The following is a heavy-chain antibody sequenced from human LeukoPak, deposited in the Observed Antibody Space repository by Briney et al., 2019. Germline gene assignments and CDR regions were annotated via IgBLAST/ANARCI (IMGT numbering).Heavy chain of an antibody. V-gene: IGHV4-59*08. CDR2: MFYSGST. J-gene: IGHJ6*03. D-gene: IGHD3-22*01. CDR3: ARLPYYYDNSGFRDYHYYMDV. CDR1: GDSISRYY. Sequence: PSETLSLTCTVTGDSISRYYWTWIRQPPGHGLASIGSMFYSGSTTYNPSLKSRITISVDTSKNQFSLKLRSVTAADTAVYYCARLPYYYDNSGFRDYHYYMDVWGKGTTVNVFS.